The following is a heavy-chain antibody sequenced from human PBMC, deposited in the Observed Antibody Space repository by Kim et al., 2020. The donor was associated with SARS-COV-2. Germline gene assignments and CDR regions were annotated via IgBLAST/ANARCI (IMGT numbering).Heavy chain of an antibody. V-gene: IGHV3-13*01. Sequence: GGYLRLSCAASGFTFSSYDMHWVRQATGKGLEWVSAIGTAGDTYYPGSVKGRFTISRENGKNSLYLQMNSLRAGDTAVYYCARSGPIAAAGKMDYYYGM. CDR1: GFTFSSYD. D-gene: IGHD6-13*01. J-gene: IGHJ6*01. CDR2: IGTAGDT. CDR3: ARSGPIAAAGKMDYYYGM.